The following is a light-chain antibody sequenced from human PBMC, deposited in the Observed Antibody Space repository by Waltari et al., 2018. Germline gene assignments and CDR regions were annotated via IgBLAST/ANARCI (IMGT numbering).Light chain of an antibody. CDR3: SSQSTNNGVI. CDR1: SSDVGGDDS. CDR2: DVN. J-gene: IGLJ2*01. V-gene: IGLV2-14*03. Sequence: QSALTQPASVSGSPGQSITISCTGSSSDVGGDDSVSWYEDHPGQAPKVIIYDVNKRPSGVSGRFSGSNAGNTASLTISGLQAEDEATFYCSSQSTNNGVIFGGGTKVTVL.